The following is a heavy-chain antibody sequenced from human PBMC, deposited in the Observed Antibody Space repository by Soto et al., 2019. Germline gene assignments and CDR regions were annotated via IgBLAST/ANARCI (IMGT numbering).Heavy chain of an antibody. D-gene: IGHD6-19*01. V-gene: IGHV1-8*01. CDR1: GYTFTSYD. CDR2: MSPNSGNT. CDR3: ARDKGRQRLAHYYYYGMDV. J-gene: IGHJ6*02. Sequence: QVQLVQSGADVKKPGASVKVSCKASGYTFTSYDINWVRQATGQGLEWMGWMSPNSGNTGYAQKFQGRVTMTRNTSISTAYMELTSLRSEDTAVYYCARDKGRQRLAHYYYYGMDVWGQGTTVTVSS.